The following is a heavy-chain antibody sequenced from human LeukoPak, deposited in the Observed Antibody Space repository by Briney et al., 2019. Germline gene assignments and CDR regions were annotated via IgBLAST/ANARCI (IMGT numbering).Heavy chain of an antibody. Sequence: ASVKVSCKASGYTFTSYDINWVRQATGQGLEWMGWMNPNSGNTGYAQKFQGRVTMTRNTSISTAYMELSSLRSEDTAVYYCARTPNYYDSSGYPPLDYWGQGTLVTVSS. CDR3: ARTPNYYDSSGYPPLDY. CDR2: MNPNSGNT. CDR1: GYTFTSYD. D-gene: IGHD3-22*01. J-gene: IGHJ4*02. V-gene: IGHV1-8*01.